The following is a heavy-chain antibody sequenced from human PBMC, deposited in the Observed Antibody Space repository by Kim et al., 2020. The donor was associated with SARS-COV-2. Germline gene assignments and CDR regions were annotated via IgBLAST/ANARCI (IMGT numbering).Heavy chain of an antibody. CDR1: GGSISSSNW. CDR2: IYHSGST. Sequence: SETLSLTCAVSGGSISSSNWWSWVRQPPGKGLEWIGEIYHSGSTNYNPSLKSRVTISVDKSKNQFSLKLSSVTAADTAVYYCARDRPLVRGVTHPKYYYGMDVWGQGTTVTVSS. CDR3: ARDRPLVRGVTHPKYYYGMDV. V-gene: IGHV4-4*02. D-gene: IGHD3-10*01. J-gene: IGHJ6*02.